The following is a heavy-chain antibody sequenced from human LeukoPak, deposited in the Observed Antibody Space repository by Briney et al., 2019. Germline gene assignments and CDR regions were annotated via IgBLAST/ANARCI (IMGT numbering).Heavy chain of an antibody. D-gene: IGHD3-16*01. J-gene: IGHJ6*02. CDR2: ISYDGSNK. CDR3: AKDGGGSSPARGMDV. CDR1: GFTFSSYG. V-gene: IGHV3-30*18. Sequence: PGRSLRLSCAASGFTFSSYGMHWVRQAPGKGLEWVAVISYDGSNKYYADSVKGRFPISRDNSKNTLYLQMNSLRAEDTAVYYCAKDGGGSSPARGMDVWGQGATVTVSS.